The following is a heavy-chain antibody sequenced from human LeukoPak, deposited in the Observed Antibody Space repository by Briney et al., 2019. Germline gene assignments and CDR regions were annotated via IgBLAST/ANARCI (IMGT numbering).Heavy chain of an antibody. Sequence: ASVKVSCKASGYSFTSYGISWVRQAPGQGLEWMGWISAYNGNTKYAQRLQGRVTMTTDTSTSTAYMELRSLRSDDTAVYYCARDGVVTAMGVYSYYYYMDVWGKGTTVTVSS. J-gene: IGHJ6*03. CDR3: ARDGVVTAMGVYSYYYYMDV. V-gene: IGHV1-18*01. CDR2: ISAYNGNT. CDR1: GYSFTSYG. D-gene: IGHD2-21*02.